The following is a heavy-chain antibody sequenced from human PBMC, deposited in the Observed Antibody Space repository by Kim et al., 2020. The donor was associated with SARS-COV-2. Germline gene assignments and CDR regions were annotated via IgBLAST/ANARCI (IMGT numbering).Heavy chain of an antibody. CDR3: ARDETVTMVRGVIFDPRPFDS. CDR1: GDSISSNSAA. CDR2: TFYRSKWFY. J-gene: IGHJ4*02. Sequence: SQTLSLTCAISGDSISSNSAAWNWIRQSPSRGLEWLGRTFYRSKWFYHYAVSVKSRITINPDTSKNQFSLQLNSVTPEDTAIYYCARDETVTMVRGVIFDPRPFDSWAQETLVTVSS. D-gene: IGHD3-10*01. V-gene: IGHV6-1*01.